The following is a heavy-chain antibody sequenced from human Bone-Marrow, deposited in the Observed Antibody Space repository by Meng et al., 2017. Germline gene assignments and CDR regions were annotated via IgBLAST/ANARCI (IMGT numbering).Heavy chain of an antibody. CDR3: ARMGILTGYSFDY. Sequence: SGLTLAKPTQTFTLTCTFSGFSLSTSGTCVSWIRQPPGKALEWLAPIDWDDDKYYSTSLKTRLTISKDTSKNQVVLTMTNINPVDAATYYCARMGILTGYSFDYWGQGTLVTVSS. CDR1: GFSLSTSGTC. J-gene: IGHJ4*02. CDR2: IDWDDDK. D-gene: IGHD3-9*01. V-gene: IGHV2-70*01.